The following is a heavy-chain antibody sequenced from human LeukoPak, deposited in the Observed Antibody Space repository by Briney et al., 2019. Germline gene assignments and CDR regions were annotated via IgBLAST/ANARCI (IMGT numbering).Heavy chain of an antibody. D-gene: IGHD6-6*01. V-gene: IGHV3-33*01. CDR1: GFTFSSYG. CDR3: ARGAARSPYFDY. CDR2: IWYDGSNK. J-gene: IGHJ4*02. Sequence: GRSLRLSCAASGFTFSSYGMHWVRQAPGKGLEWVAVIWYDGSNKYYADSVKGRFTISRDNSKNTLYLEMNSLRAEDTAVYYCARGAARSPYFDYWGQGTLVTVSS.